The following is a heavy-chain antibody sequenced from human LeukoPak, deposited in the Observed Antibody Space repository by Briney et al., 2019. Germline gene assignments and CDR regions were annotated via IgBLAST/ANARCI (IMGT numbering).Heavy chain of an antibody. J-gene: IGHJ3*02. CDR1: GYTFTSYY. CDR3: ARSSAYYNEADI. V-gene: IGHV1-46*01. Sequence: ASVKVSCKTSGYTFTSYYIHWGRQAPGQGLEWLGIINPSGGSTTYAQKFQGRVTMTTDTSTSTVYMELTSLRSDDTAVYYCARSSAYYNEADIWGQGTMVTVSS. CDR2: INPSGGST. D-gene: IGHD3-9*01.